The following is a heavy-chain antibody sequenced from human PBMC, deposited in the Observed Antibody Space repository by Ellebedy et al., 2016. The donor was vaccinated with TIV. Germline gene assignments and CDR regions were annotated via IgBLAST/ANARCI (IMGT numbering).Heavy chain of an antibody. Sequence: GGSLRLSXVVFGFIVSTNYMTWVRQAPGKGLEWVSVIYSGGSTYYADSVKGRFTISRDISKNTLYLQMNSLRAEDTAVYYCASLNSGRSSAFHIWGQGTLVTVSS. D-gene: IGHD1-26*01. V-gene: IGHV3-53*01. J-gene: IGHJ3*02. CDR3: ASLNSGRSSAFHI. CDR1: GFIVSTNY. CDR2: IYSGGST.